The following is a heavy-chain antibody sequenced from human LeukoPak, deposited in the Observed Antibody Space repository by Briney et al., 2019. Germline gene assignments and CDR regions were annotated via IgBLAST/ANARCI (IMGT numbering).Heavy chain of an antibody. Sequence: GGSLRLSCAASGFTFSSYSMNWVRQAPGKGLEWVSSISSSSSYIYYADSVKGRFTISRDNAKNSLYLQMNSPRAEDTAVYYCARVGLEWLLTPSQYYFDYWGQGTLVTVSS. J-gene: IGHJ4*02. CDR3: ARVGLEWLLTPSQYYFDY. D-gene: IGHD3-3*01. V-gene: IGHV3-21*01. CDR1: GFTFSSYS. CDR2: ISSSSSYI.